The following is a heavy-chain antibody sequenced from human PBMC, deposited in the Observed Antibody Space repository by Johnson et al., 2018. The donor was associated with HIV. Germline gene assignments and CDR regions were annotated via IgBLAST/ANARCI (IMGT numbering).Heavy chain of an antibody. Sequence: VQLVESGGGLVQPGGSLRLSCAASGFTFSDHYMDWVRQAPGKGLEWVGRSRNKANSYTTEYAASVKGRFTISRDNSKNTLYLQMNSLGAEDTAVYYCAKDRSMDDAFDIWGQGTMVTVSS. D-gene: IGHD1-26*01. J-gene: IGHJ3*02. V-gene: IGHV3-72*01. CDR1: GFTFSDHY. CDR3: AKDRSMDDAFDI. CDR2: SRNKANSYTT.